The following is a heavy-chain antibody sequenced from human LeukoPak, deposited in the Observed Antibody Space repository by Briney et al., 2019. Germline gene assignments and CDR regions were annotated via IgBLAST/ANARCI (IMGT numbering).Heavy chain of an antibody. V-gene: IGHV3-74*01. CDR2: INSAASST. D-gene: IGHD3-16*02. CDR3: AKYLEGDNVIFDY. CDR1: GFTFSSYW. Sequence: GGSLRLSCAASGFTFSSYWMHWVRQAPGKGLVWVSRINSAASSTNYADSVRGRFTISRDNSKNTLYLQMTSLRAEDTAVYYCAKYLEGDNVIFDYWGQGTLVTVSP. J-gene: IGHJ4*02.